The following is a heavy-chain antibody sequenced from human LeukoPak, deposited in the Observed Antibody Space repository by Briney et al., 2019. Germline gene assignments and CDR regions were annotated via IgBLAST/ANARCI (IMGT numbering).Heavy chain of an antibody. CDR2: IYYSGST. D-gene: IGHD2-2*01. V-gene: IGHV4-59*05. CDR1: GGSISSYY. J-gene: IGHJ4*02. CDR3: ASVVPAAKFDY. Sequence: SETLSLTCTVSGGSISSYYWSWIRQPPGKGLEWIGSIYYSGSTFYNPSLKSRVTISLDTSKNQFSLRLSSVTAADTAVYYCASVVPAAKFDYWGQGTLVTVSS.